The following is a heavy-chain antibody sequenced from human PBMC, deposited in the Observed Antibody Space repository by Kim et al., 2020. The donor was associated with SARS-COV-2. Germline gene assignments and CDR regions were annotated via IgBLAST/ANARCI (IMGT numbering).Heavy chain of an antibody. V-gene: IGHV1-3*01. J-gene: IGHJ3*02. CDR1: GYTFTSYA. CDR2: INAGNGNT. D-gene: IGHD2-2*02. CDR3: ARSQCGSSTSCYKQDAFDI. Sequence: ASVKVSCKASGYTFTSYAMHWVRQAPGQRLEWMGWINAGNGNTKYSQKFQGRVTITRDTSASTAYMELSSLRSEDTAVYYCARSQCGSSTSCYKQDAFDIWGQGTMVTVPS.